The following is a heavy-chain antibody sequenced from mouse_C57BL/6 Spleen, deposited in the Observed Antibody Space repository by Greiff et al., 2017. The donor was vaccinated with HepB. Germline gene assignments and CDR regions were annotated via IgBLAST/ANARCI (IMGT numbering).Heavy chain of an antibody. V-gene: IGHV1-69*01. D-gene: IGHD2-4*01. J-gene: IGHJ2*01. CDR3: ARSEGYDYDV. CDR2: IDPSDSYT. CDR1: GYTFTSYW. Sequence: QVQLQQPGAELVMPGASVKLSCKASGYTFTSYWMHWVKQRPGQGLEWIGEIDPSDSYTNYNQKFKGKSTLTVDKSSSTAYMQLSSLTSEDSAVYYCARSEGYDYDVWGQGTTLTVSS.